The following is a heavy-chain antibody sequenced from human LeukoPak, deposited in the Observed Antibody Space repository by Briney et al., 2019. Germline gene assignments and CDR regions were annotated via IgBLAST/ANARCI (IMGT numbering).Heavy chain of an antibody. V-gene: IGHV3-30*02. CDR2: IRYDGSNK. Sequence: QPGGSLRLSCAASGFTFSSYGMHWVRQAPGKGLEWVAFIRYDGSNKYYADSVKGRFTISRDNSKNTLYLQMNSLRAEDTAVYYCAKDFTYYYDSSGYYVDCWGQGTPVTVSS. J-gene: IGHJ4*02. CDR1: GFTFSSYG. D-gene: IGHD3-22*01. CDR3: AKDFTYYYDSSGYYVDC.